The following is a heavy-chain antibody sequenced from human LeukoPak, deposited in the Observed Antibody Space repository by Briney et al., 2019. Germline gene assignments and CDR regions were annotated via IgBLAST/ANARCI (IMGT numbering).Heavy chain of an antibody. CDR3: ARDSGYSYADDY. D-gene: IGHD5-18*01. Sequence: GGTLRLSCAASGFTFRSYAMQWVRQAPGKGLEWVSYITYNSGTIFYADSVKGRFTISRDNAKDSLYLQMSSLRDEDTAVYYCARDSGYSYADDYWGQGTLVTVSS. CDR2: ITYNSGTI. CDR1: GFTFRSYA. V-gene: IGHV3-48*02. J-gene: IGHJ4*02.